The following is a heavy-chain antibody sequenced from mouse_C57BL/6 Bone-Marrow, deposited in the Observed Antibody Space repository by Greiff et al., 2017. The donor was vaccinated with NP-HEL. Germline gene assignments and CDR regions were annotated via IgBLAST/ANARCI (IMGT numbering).Heavy chain of an antibody. D-gene: IGHD2-5*01. Sequence: EVKLQESGPGLVKPSQSLSLTCSVTGYSITSGYYWNWIRQFPGNKLEWMGYISYDGSNNYNPSLKNRISITRDTSKNQFFLKLNSVTTEDTATYYCARDSNYVRWGQGTLVTVSA. CDR1: GYSITSGYY. J-gene: IGHJ3*01. V-gene: IGHV3-6*01. CDR2: ISYDGSN. CDR3: ARDSNYVR.